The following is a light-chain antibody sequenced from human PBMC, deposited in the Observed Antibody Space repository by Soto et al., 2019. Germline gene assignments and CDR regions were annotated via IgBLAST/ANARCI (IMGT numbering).Light chain of an antibody. Sequence: QSALTQPASVSGSPGQSITVSCTGTSSDVGSYHLVSWYQQHPGKAPKLMIYEDNKRPSGVSDRFSGSKSGNTASLTISGLQTEDEADYYCCSYAHSSTYVFGTGTKLTVL. V-gene: IGLV2-23*01. J-gene: IGLJ1*01. CDR2: EDN. CDR1: SSDVGSYHL. CDR3: CSYAHSSTYV.